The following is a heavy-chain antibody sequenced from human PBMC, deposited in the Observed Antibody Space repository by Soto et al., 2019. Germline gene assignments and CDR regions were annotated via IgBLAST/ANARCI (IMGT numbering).Heavy chain of an antibody. Sequence: ASVKVSCKASGYTFTSYYMHWGRQAPGQGGEWMGIIDPSGGGTSYAQKFQGRLTMTRDTSTSTVYMELSSLRSEDTAVYYCARDRVDCSGGNCWRSVEDTWGQGTLVTVSS. D-gene: IGHD2-15*01. J-gene: IGHJ5*02. CDR2: IDPSGGGT. V-gene: IGHV1-46*01. CDR3: ARDRVDCSGGNCWRSVEDT. CDR1: GYTFTSYY.